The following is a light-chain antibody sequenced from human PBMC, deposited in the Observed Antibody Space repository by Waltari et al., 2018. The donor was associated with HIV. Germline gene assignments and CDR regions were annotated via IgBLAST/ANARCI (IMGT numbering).Light chain of an antibody. CDR3: SSYTTSSTVV. CDR2: DVT. CDR1: SSDVGGYDY. J-gene: IGLJ2*01. V-gene: IGLV2-14*01. Sequence: QSALTQPASVSGSPGQSITISCTGTSSDVGGYDYVSWYQQHPGKAPKLIIYDVTNRPSGVSNRFSGSKSGNTASQAISGLQAEDEADYYCSSYTTSSTVVFGGGTKLTVL.